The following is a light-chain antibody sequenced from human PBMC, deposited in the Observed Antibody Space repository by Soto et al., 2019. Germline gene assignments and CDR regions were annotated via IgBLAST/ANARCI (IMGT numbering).Light chain of an antibody. V-gene: IGKV1-39*01. Sequence: DIKMTRSPSSLSASVGDRVTITCRASQSIASYLNWYQQKPGKAPKFLIYAASSLQSGVPSRFSGSGSGTDFTLTISSLQPEDFATYFCQQSYSTPITFGQGTRLEIK. CDR3: QQSYSTPIT. CDR2: AAS. J-gene: IGKJ5*01. CDR1: QSIASY.